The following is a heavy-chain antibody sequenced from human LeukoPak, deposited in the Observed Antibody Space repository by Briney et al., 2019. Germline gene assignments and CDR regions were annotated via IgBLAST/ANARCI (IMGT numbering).Heavy chain of an antibody. J-gene: IGHJ4*02. CDR3: ARSPFRGVMVDY. CDR2: IYPGDSET. Sequence: GESLKISCKGSGYWFSKYWIGWLRQMPGQGLEWMGIIYPGDSETRYSPSFQGQVTISADKSISTAYLQWSSLKASDTAMYYCARSPFRGVMVDYWGQGTLVTVSS. D-gene: IGHD3-10*01. V-gene: IGHV5-51*01. CDR1: GYWFSKYW.